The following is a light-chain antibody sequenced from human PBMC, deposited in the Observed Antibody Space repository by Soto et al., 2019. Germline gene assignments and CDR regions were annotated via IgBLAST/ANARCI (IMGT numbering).Light chain of an antibody. V-gene: IGKV3-20*01. J-gene: IGKJ1*01. CDR2: GAS. Sequence: EIVLTQSPGTLSLSPGERATLSCRASQSVSSSYLAWYQQKPGQAPRLPMYGASSRATGFPDRFSGRGSGTDFTLTISRLEPEDFAVYYCQQYGSSPPTFGQGTKVDIK. CDR3: QQYGSSPPT. CDR1: QSVSSSY.